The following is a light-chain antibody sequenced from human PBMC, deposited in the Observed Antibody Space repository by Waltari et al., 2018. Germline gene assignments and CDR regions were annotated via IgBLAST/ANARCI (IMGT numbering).Light chain of an antibody. CDR1: SFRRYY. CDR3: PSRDTPSTRV. V-gene: IGLV3-19*01. Sequence: SSEVTQDPHVSVALGQTVTITCRGDSFRRYYASWYRQRPGQAPVLVLYGQERPSGIPDRFSGSTSGETAYLTITGAQAGDEADYYCPSRDTPSTRVFGGGTRLTVV. J-gene: IGLJ3*02. CDR2: GQE.